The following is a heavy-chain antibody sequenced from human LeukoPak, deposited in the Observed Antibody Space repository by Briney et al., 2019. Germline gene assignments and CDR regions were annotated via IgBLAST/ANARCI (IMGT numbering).Heavy chain of an antibody. J-gene: IGHJ5*02. CDR3: ARGPRMTTKVWSDP. V-gene: IGHV4-61*08. Sequence: SETLSLTCTVSGASVSGGESYWNWIRQPPGKGLEWIGSIHYRRNIYYNPSLKSRLTISLDTSKNQFSLKLTSVTAADTAIYYCARGPRMTTKVWSDPWGQGTLVTVSS. CDR1: GASVSGGESY. CDR2: IHYRRNI. D-gene: IGHD4-11*01.